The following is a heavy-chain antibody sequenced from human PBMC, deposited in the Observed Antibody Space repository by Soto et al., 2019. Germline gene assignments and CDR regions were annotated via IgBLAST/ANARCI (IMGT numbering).Heavy chain of an antibody. V-gene: IGHV4-39*01. CDR3: SRLEGLATISYYFYF. Sequence: PSETLSLTCSVSGDSINSDKYYWGWIRQPPGKGLEWIGSIYYRGNTYYNPSLQTRVTISLDKSKSQFSLKLTSVTAADSAVYFCSRLEGLATISYYFYFWGQGALVTVSS. J-gene: IGHJ4*02. CDR1: GDSINSDKYY. CDR2: IYYRGNT. D-gene: IGHD3-3*01.